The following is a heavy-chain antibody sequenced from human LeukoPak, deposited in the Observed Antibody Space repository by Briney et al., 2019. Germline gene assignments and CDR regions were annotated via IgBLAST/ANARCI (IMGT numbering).Heavy chain of an antibody. D-gene: IGHD5-18*01. CDR3: ARVGPVDTAIDY. J-gene: IGHJ4*02. Sequence: ASVKVSCKASGYTFTGYYMHWVRQAPGQGLEWMGWINPNSGGTNYAQKFQGRVTMTRDTSISTAYMELSRLRSEDTAVYYCARVGPVDTAIDYWGQGTLVTVSS. V-gene: IGHV1-2*02. CDR2: INPNSGGT. CDR1: GYTFTGYY.